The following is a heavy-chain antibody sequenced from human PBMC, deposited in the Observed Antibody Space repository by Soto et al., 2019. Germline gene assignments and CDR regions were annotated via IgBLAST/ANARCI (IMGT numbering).Heavy chain of an antibody. CDR2: ISSSGSTI. V-gene: IGHV3-11*04. J-gene: IGHJ5*02. Sequence: PGGSLRLSCAASGFTFSDYYMSWIRQAPGKGLEWVSYISSSGSTIYYADSVKGRFTISRDNSKNSLYLQMNSLRAEDTAVYYCAREHHRLCSGGSCYPNNWFDPWGQGTLVTVSS. CDR3: AREHHRLCSGGSCYPNNWFDP. CDR1: GFTFSDYY. D-gene: IGHD2-15*01.